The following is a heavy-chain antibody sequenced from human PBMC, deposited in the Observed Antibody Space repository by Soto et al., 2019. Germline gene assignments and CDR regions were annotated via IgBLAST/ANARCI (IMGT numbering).Heavy chain of an antibody. V-gene: IGHV4-59*12. D-gene: IGHD4-17*01. CDR2: IYYAGST. CDR3: ARETYGDYVGYFDP. J-gene: IGHJ5*02. Sequence: SETLSLTCTVSGGSMISYYWSWIRQPPGRGLEWIGFIYYAGSTKYNPSLKSRVIISVDRSKNQFSLKVSSVTAADTAVYYCARETYGDYVGYFDPWGQGTLVTVSS. CDR1: GGSMISYY.